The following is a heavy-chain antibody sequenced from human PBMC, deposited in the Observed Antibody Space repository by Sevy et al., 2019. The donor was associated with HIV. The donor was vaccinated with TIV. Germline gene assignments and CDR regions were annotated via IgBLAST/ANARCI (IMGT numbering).Heavy chain of an antibody. D-gene: IGHD2-21*02. CDR3: ARLSIVVVTANYYFDY. Sequence: GESLKISCKGSGYSFTSYWIGWVRQMPGKGLEWMGMMYPGDSDTRYSPSFQGQVTISADKSISTAYLQWSSLKASDTAMYYCARLSIVVVTANYYFDYWGQGTLVTVSS. J-gene: IGHJ4*02. V-gene: IGHV5-51*01. CDR2: MYPGDSDT. CDR1: GYSFTSYW.